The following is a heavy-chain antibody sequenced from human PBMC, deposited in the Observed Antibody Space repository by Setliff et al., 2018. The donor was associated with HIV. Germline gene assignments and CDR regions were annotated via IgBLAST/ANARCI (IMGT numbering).Heavy chain of an antibody. J-gene: IGHJ3*02. D-gene: IGHD2-2*01. CDR3: ATQRDIVMVPGQGGFDI. CDR1: TYTFSSYV. Sequence: ASVKVSCKASTYTFSSYVINWVRQAPGQGLEWMGRISVYNGNTIYTQKLQGRVIMTTDTSTSTAYMELRSLRSDDTAMYYCATQRDIVMVPGQGGFDIWAQGTMVTVSS. CDR2: ISVYNGNT. V-gene: IGHV1-18*01.